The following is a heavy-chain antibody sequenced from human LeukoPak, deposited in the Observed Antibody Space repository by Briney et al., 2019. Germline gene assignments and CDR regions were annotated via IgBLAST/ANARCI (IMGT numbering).Heavy chain of an antibody. CDR3: AKDKMSLFDI. J-gene: IGHJ3*02. V-gene: IGHV3-23*01. CDR2: ISGSGVST. CDR1: GFTFSSHG. Sequence: GGSLRLSCAASGFTFSSHGMSWVRQAPGQGLEWVSVISGSGVSTYYADSVKGRFTISRDNSKNTLYLQMNSLRAEDTAVYYCAKDKMSLFDIWGQGTMVTVSS.